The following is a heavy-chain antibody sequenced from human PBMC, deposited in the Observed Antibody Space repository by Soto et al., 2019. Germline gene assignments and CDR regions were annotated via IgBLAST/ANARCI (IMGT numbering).Heavy chain of an antibody. V-gene: IGHV4-39*01. J-gene: IGHJ4*02. D-gene: IGHD4-4*01. CDR1: YVSISFSNVF. CDR3: ARTTGRHLDF. Sequence: PSEALSLTCTVSYVSISFSNVFWGWVRQPPGKGLEWIGNIDYSGTAYFNPSLGTRVTFPVDTSKNQFSLTLYSVTAADTAVYYCARTTGRHLDFWGQGILVTVSS. CDR2: IDYSGTA.